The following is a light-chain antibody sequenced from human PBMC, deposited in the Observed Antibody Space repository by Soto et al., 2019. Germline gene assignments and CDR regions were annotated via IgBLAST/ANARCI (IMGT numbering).Light chain of an antibody. V-gene: IGLV1-44*01. J-gene: IGLJ3*02. CDR3: LLSYGDPWV. CDR1: SSNIGINT. Sequence: QSVLTQPPSASGTPGQRVTISCSGGSSNIGINTVNWYQQLPGTAPKVLIYTDNQRPSGVPDRFSGSKSGTSASLAINGLQSGDEADYYCLLSYGDPWVFGGGTQLTVL. CDR2: TDN.